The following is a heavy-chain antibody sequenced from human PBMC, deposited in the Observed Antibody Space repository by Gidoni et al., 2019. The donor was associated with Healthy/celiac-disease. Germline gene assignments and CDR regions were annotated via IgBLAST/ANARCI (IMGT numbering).Heavy chain of an antibody. CDR2: ISYDGSNK. V-gene: IGHV3-30*18. CDR1: GFTFSSYC. CDR3: AKETSGSYFDY. D-gene: IGHD3-10*01. J-gene: IGHJ4*02. Sequence: QVQLVESGGGVVQPGRSLRLSCAASGFTFSSYCMHWVRQAPGKGLEWVAVISYDGSNKYYADSVKGRFTISRDNSKNTLYLQMNSLRAEDTAVYYCAKETSGSYFDYWGQGTLVTVSS.